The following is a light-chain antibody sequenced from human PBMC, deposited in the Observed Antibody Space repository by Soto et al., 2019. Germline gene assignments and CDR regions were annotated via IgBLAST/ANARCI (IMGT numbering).Light chain of an antibody. V-gene: IGLV2-14*03. J-gene: IGLJ1*01. Sequence: LTQPASVSGSLGQSITISCTGTSSDVGGFDYVSWYQHQPGKAPKLIIYDVTSRPSGVSSHFSGSKSGNTASLTISWFLVEDEADYHCCSYTSSNTYVFGSGTKVTVL. CDR3: CSYTSSNTYV. CDR2: DVT. CDR1: SSDVGGFDY.